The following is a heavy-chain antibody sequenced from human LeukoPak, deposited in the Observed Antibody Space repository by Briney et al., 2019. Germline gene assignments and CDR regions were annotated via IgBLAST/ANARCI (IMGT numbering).Heavy chain of an antibody. CDR1: GGSISSGGYS. V-gene: IGHV4-30-2*02. D-gene: IGHD3-10*01. Sequence: SQTLSLTCAASGGSISSGGYSWSWIRQPPGKGLEWIGYIYHSGSTYYNPSLKSRVTISVDTSKNQFSLKLSSVTAADTAVYYCARSGSYKGYFDYWGQGTLVTVSS. CDR3: ARSGSYKGYFDY. J-gene: IGHJ4*02. CDR2: IYHSGST.